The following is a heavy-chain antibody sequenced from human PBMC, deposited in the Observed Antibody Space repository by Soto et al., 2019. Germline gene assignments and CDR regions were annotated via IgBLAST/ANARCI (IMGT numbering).Heavy chain of an antibody. D-gene: IGHD2-2*01. CDR2: IYHSGST. V-gene: IGHV4-4*02. J-gene: IGHJ6*02. CDR3: ARDGLVPAVEEGTNYYYGMDV. CDR1: GGSISSSNW. Sequence: QVQLQESGPGLVKPSGTLSLTCAVSGGSISSSNWWSWVRQPPGKGLEWIGEIYHSGSTNYNPSLKSRVTISVDKSKNQFSLKLRSVTAADTAVYYCARDGLVPAVEEGTNYYYGMDVWGQGTTVTVSS.